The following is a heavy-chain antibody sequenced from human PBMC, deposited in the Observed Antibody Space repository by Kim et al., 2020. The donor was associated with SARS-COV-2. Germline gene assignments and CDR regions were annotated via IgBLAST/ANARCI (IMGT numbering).Heavy chain of an antibody. CDR3: AKVQIPYDYGDYADFDY. V-gene: IGHV3-23*01. D-gene: IGHD4-17*01. CDR1: GFTFSSYA. CDR2: ISGSGGST. J-gene: IGHJ4*02. Sequence: GGSLRLSCAASGFTFSSYAMSWVRQAPGKGLEWVSAISGSGGSTYYADSVKGRFTISRDNSKNTLYLQMNSLRAEDTAVYYCAKVQIPYDYGDYADFDYWGQGTLVTVSS.